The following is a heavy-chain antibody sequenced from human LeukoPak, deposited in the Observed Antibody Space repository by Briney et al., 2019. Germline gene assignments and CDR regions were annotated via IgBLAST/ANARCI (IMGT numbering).Heavy chain of an antibody. Sequence: ASVKVSCKASGYTFTAYYLHWVRQAPGQGPEWMGWINPNSGVTNYAQNFQGRVTVTRDTSISTAYMELSGLRSDDTAVYYCARALVDFARTTVYSFDYWGQGTLVTVSS. V-gene: IGHV1-2*02. CDR1: GYTFTAYY. D-gene: IGHD1-7*01. CDR3: ARALVDFARTTVYSFDY. J-gene: IGHJ4*02. CDR2: INPNSGVT.